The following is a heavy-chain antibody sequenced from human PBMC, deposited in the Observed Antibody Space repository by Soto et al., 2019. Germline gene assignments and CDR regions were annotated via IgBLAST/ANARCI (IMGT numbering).Heavy chain of an antibody. Sequence: QVQLQQWGAGLLKPSETLSLTCAVYGGSFSGYYWSWIRQPPGKGLEWSGEINHSGSTNYNPSLKSRVTISVDTSKNQFSLKLSSVTAADTAVYYCARGGGTGLAIWGQGTMVTVSS. V-gene: IGHV4-34*01. J-gene: IGHJ3*02. D-gene: IGHD3-10*01. CDR1: GGSFSGYY. CDR2: INHSGST. CDR3: ARGGGTGLAI.